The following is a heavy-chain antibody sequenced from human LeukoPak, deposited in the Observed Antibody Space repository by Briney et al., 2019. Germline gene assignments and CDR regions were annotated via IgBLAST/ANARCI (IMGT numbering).Heavy chain of an antibody. Sequence: PSETLSLTCTVSGGSISSSSYYWGWIRQPPGKGLEWIGYIYYSGSTNYNPSLKSRVTISVDTSKNQFSLKLSSVTAADTAVYYCARAASHYDILTGYFPNWFDPWGQGTLVTVSS. J-gene: IGHJ5*02. V-gene: IGHV4-61*05. CDR1: GGSISSSSYY. CDR3: ARAASHYDILTGYFPNWFDP. CDR2: IYYSGST. D-gene: IGHD3-9*01.